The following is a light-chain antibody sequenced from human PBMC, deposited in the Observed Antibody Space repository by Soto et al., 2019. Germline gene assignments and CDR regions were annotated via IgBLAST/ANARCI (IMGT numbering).Light chain of an antibody. J-gene: IGKJ4*01. V-gene: IGKV1-39*01. CDR2: ATS. CDR1: QTINTY. CDR3: QQSATNPLA. Sequence: DIQMTQSPSSLSASVGDRVTITCRASQTINTYLNWYQQKPGKAPRLLIFATSGLQRGVPSRFTGSGSGTDFTLTIISLQPEDFATYYCQQSATNPLAFGGGTKVEIK.